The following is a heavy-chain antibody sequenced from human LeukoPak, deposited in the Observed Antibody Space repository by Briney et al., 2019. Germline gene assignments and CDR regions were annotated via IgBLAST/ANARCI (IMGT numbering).Heavy chain of an antibody. CDR2: IDSSGITI. Sequence: TGGSLRLSCAGSGFPFSSYEMNWLRQAPGKGLEWVSHIDSSGITIYYGDSVKGRFTISRDNAKNSIYLQMNSLRVEDTAICYCARDSVGDLLDYWGQGTPVTVSS. CDR1: GFPFSSYE. V-gene: IGHV3-48*03. CDR3: ARDSVGDLLDY. J-gene: IGHJ4*02. D-gene: IGHD4-17*01.